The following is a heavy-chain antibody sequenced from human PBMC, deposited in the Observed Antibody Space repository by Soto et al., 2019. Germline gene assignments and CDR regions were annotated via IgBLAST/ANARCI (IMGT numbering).Heavy chain of an antibody. Sequence: GASVMVSCKASGSTFSPISSSWVRQAPGQGHKWMGRIIPILGIAKYAQKFQGRVTITADKSTSTAYMELSSLRSEDTAVYYCAMDYYGSGSTQPFDYWGQGTLVTVSS. V-gene: IGHV1-69*02. J-gene: IGHJ4*02. CDR2: IIPILGIA. D-gene: IGHD3-10*01. CDR3: AMDYYGSGSTQPFDY. CDR1: GSTFSPIS.